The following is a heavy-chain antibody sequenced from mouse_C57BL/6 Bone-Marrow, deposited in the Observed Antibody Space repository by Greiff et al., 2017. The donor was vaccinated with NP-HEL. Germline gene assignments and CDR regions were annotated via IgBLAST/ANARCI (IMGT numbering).Heavy chain of an antibody. V-gene: IGHV1-64*01. J-gene: IGHJ1*03. CDR3: ARYWDGDYWYFDV. CDR1: GYTFTSYW. D-gene: IGHD4-1*01. Sequence: VQLQQSGAELVKPGASVKLSCKASGYTFTSYWMHWVKQRPGQGLEWIGMIHPNSGSTNYNEKFKSKATLTVDKSSSTAYMQLSSLTSEDSAVYYCARYWDGDYWYFDVWGTGTTVTVSS. CDR2: IHPNSGST.